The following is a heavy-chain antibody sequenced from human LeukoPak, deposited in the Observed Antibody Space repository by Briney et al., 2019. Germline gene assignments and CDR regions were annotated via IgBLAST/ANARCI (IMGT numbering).Heavy chain of an antibody. D-gene: IGHD6-19*01. J-gene: IGHJ5*02. V-gene: IGHV3-15*01. CDR3: TTLKAQWLVAPDNWFDP. CDR1: GFTFSNAW. Sequence: GGSLRLSCAASGFTFSNAWMSWVRQAPGKGLEWVGRIKSKTDGGTTDYAAPVKGRFTISRDDSKNTLYPQMNSLKTEDTAVYYCTTLKAQWLVAPDNWFDPWAREPWSPSPQ. CDR2: IKSKTDGGTT.